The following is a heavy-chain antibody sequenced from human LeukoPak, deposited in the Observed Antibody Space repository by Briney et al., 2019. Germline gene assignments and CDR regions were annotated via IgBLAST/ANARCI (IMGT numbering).Heavy chain of an antibody. D-gene: IGHD2-15*01. CDR3: ARGGYCSGGSCYSGGY. V-gene: IGHV1-69*04. CDR1: GGTFSSYA. J-gene: IGHJ4*02. CDR2: IIPILGIA. Sequence: GASVKVSCKASGGTFSSYAISWVRQAPGQGLEWMGRIIPILGIANYAQKFQGRVTTTADKSTSTAYMELSSLRSEDTAVYYCARGGYCSGGSCYSGGYWGQGTLVTVSS.